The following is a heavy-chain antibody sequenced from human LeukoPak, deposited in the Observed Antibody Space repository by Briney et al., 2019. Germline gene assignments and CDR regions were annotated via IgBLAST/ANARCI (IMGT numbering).Heavy chain of an antibody. CDR2: IYYSGST. J-gene: IGHJ4*02. V-gene: IGHV4-39*01. Sequence: PSETLSLTCTVSGGSISGSSYYWGWIRQPPGKGLEWIGSIYYSGSTYYNPSLKSRVTISVDTSKNQFSLKLNSVTATGTAVYYCARRYGPWGQGTLVTVSS. CDR1: GGSISGSSYY. D-gene: IGHD3-16*01. CDR3: ARRYGP.